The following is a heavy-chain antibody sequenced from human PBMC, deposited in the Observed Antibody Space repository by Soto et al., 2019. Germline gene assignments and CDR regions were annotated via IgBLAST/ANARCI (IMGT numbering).Heavy chain of an antibody. CDR1: GFTFSSYG. CDR2: ISYDGSNK. D-gene: IGHD6-13*01. CDR3: AAGGYSNAH. Sequence: QVQLVESGGGVVQPGRSLRLSCAASGFTFSSYGMHWVRQAPGKGLEWVAVISYDGSNKYYADSAKGRFTISRDNSKNTLYLQMNSLRAEDTAVYYCAAGGYSNAHWGQGTLVTVSS. J-gene: IGHJ4*02. V-gene: IGHV3-30*03.